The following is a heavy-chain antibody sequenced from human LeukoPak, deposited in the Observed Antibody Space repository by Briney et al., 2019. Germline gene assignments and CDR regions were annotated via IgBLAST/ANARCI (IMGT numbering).Heavy chain of an antibody. CDR2: IYHSGST. V-gene: IGHV4-38-2*02. D-gene: IGHD2-2*01. Sequence: PSESLSLTCTVSGYSISSGYYWGWIRQPPGKGLEWIGSIYHSGSTYYNPSLKSRVTISVDTSKNQFSLKPSSVTAADTAVYYCARLGGRGSKNWFDPWGQGTLVTVSS. J-gene: IGHJ5*02. CDR1: GYSISSGYY. CDR3: ARLGGRGSKNWFDP.